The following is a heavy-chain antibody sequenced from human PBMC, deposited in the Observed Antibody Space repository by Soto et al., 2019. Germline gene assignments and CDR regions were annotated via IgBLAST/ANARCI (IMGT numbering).Heavy chain of an antibody. J-gene: IGHJ4*02. CDR3: ARGGPNVLRYFDWSGYFDY. CDR2: IYYSGST. Sequence: PSETLSLTCTVSGGSISSGGYYWSWIRQHPGKGLEWIGYIYYSGSTYYNPSLKSRVTISVDTSKNQFSLKLSSVTAADTAVYYCARGGPNVLRYFDWSGYFDYWGQGTLVTVSS. D-gene: IGHD3-9*01. V-gene: IGHV4-31*03. CDR1: GGSISSGGYY.